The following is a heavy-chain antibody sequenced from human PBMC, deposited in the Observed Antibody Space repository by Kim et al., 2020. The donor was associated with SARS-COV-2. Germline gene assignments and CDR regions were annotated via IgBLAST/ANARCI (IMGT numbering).Heavy chain of an antibody. CDR2: IYHSGST. CDR3: ARDRGRESYYYDSSGYPNYYYYGMDV. CDR1: GGSISSSNW. Sequence: SETLSLTCAVSGGSISSSNWWSWVRQPPGKGLEWIGEIYHSGSTNYNPSLKSRVTISVDKSKNQFSLKLSSVTAADTAVYYCARDRGRESYYYDSSGYPNYYYYGMDVWGQGTTVTVSS. V-gene: IGHV4-4*02. J-gene: IGHJ6*02. D-gene: IGHD3-22*01.